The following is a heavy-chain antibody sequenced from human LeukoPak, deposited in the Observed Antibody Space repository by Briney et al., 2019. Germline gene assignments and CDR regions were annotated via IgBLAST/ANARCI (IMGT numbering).Heavy chain of an antibody. D-gene: IGHD3-3*01. CDR2: ISAYNGNT. CDR1: GYTFTNYG. Sequence: ASVKVSCKASGYTFTNYGISWVRQAPGQGLEWMGWISAYNGNTNYAQKLQGRVTMTTDTSTSTAYMELRSLRPDDTAVYYCARALYDFWSGPTLNWFDPWGQGTLVTVSS. CDR3: ARALYDFWSGPTLNWFDP. J-gene: IGHJ5*02. V-gene: IGHV1-18*01.